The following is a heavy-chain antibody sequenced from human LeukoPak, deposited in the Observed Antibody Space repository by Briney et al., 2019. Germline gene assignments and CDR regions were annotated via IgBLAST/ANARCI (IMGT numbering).Heavy chain of an antibody. CDR2: ISGDGTTT. CDR1: GFTFSTSW. Sequence: HPGGSLRLSCATSGFTFSTSWMHWVRQAPGKGLVWVSRISGDGTTTTYADSVKGRFTISRDNAKNTLFLQMNSLRVDDTAVYYCTRVRSSSWYDYWGQGALVTVST. D-gene: IGHD6-13*01. V-gene: IGHV3-74*01. J-gene: IGHJ4*02. CDR3: TRVRSSSWYDY.